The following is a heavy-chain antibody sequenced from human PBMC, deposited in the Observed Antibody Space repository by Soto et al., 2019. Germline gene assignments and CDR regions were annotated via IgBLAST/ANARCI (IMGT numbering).Heavy chain of an antibody. CDR2: IYYGGST. V-gene: IGHV4-30-4*01. CDR1: GGSIGSGGYY. D-gene: IGHD3-22*01. Sequence: SETLSLTCSVSGGSIGSGGYYWSWIRQPPGKGLEWIGYIYYGGSTYYTPSLKSRLTITIDTSKNQFSLQLSSVTAADTAVYYCARDRGALGFYDSGGYYSYGMDVWGQGTTVTAP. CDR3: ARDRGALGFYDSGGYYSYGMDV. J-gene: IGHJ6*02.